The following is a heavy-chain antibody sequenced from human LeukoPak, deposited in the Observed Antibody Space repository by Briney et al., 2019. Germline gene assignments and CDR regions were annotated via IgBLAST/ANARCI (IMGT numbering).Heavy chain of an antibody. D-gene: IGHD3-10*01. CDR1: GYTFTGYY. CDR3: ARGPQWGSGSYGRY. V-gene: IGHV1-2*02. J-gene: IGHJ4*02. Sequence: ASVKVSCKASGYTFTGYYMHWVRQAPGQELEWMGWINPNSGGTNYAQKFQGRVTMTRDTSISTAYMELSRLRSDDTAVYYCARGPQWGSGSYGRYWGQGTLVTVSS. CDR2: INPNSGGT.